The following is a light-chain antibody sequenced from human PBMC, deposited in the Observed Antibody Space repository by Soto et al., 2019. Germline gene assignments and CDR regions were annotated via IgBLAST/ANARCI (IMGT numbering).Light chain of an antibody. CDR1: QSVSSVY. CDR3: QHYRSSPYT. V-gene: IGKV3-20*01. J-gene: IGKJ2*01. Sequence: EIVLTQSPGTLSLSPGERATLSCRASQSVSSVYLAWYQQKPGQAPRLLIYGASTRATGIPDRFSGSGSGTDFPLTISRLEPEDFAVYYCQHYRSSPYTFGQGTKLEI. CDR2: GAS.